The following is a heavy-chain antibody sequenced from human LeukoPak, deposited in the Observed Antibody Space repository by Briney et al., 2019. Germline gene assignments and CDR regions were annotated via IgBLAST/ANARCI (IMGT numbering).Heavy chain of an antibody. CDR3: ARHAPDLGYSSGGSCYFDY. J-gene: IGHJ4*02. Sequence: GESLKISCKGSGYSFTSYWIGWVRQMPGKGLEWMGSIYPGDSDTRYSPSFQGQVTISADKSISTAYLQWSSLKASDTAMYYCARHAPDLGYSSGGSCYFDYWGQGTLVTVSS. CDR2: IYPGDSDT. D-gene: IGHD2-15*01. CDR1: GYSFTSYW. V-gene: IGHV5-51*01.